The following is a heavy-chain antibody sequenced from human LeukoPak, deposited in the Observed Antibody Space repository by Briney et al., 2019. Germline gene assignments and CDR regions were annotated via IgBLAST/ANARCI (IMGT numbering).Heavy chain of an antibody. J-gene: IGHJ5*02. CDR1: GGSISSYY. CDR2: ISYSGST. D-gene: IGHD3-16*02. V-gene: IGHV4-59*01. Sequence: SETLSLTCTVSGGSISSYYWSWIRQPPGKGLEWIGYISYSGSTNYNPSLKSRVTISVDTSKNQFSLKLSSVTAADTAVYYCARNVRLGSGELSFAPFKNWFDPWGQGTLVTVSS. CDR3: ARNVRLGSGELSFAPFKNWFDP.